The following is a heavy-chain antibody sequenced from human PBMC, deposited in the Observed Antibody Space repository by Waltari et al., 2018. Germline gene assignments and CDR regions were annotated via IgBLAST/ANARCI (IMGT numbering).Heavy chain of an antibody. V-gene: IGHV3-9*01. D-gene: IGHD1-26*01. J-gene: IGHJ4*02. Sequence: EVQLVESGGGLVQPGRSLRLSCAASGFTFDDSAMHWVRQAPGKGLEWVSGISWNSGNIGYADSVKGRFTISRDNAKNSLYLQMNSLRTGDTALYYCAKGHSGSYGLDSWGQGTLVTVSS. CDR1: GFTFDDSA. CDR3: AKGHSGSYGLDS. CDR2: ISWNSGNI.